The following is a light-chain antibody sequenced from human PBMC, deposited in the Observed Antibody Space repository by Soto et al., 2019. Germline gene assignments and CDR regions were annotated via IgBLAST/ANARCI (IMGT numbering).Light chain of an antibody. Sequence: QSALTQPPSASGSPGQSVTISCTGTSSDVGGYDRVSWFQQHPGKAPKLIIYEVSKRPSGVPDRFSGSKSGNTASLTVSGLQAEDEADYYCSSYAGSNNFDVFGTGTKLTVL. J-gene: IGLJ1*01. CDR1: SSDVGGYDR. CDR3: SSYAGSNNFDV. V-gene: IGLV2-8*01. CDR2: EVS.